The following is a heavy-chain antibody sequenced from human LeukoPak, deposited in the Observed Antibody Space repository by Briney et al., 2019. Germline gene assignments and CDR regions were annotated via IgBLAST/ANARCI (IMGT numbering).Heavy chain of an antibody. CDR1: GGSISSGDYY. D-gene: IGHD3-3*01. CDR3: ASSEKDEVLRFLEWSPGFDY. Sequence: SETLSLTCTVSGGSISSGDYYWSWIRQPPGKGLEWIGYIYYSGSTSYNPSLKSRVTISVDTSKNQFSLKLSSMTAADTAVYYCASSEKDEVLRFLEWSPGFDYWGQGTLVTVSS. CDR2: IYYSGST. J-gene: IGHJ4*02. V-gene: IGHV4-30-4*08.